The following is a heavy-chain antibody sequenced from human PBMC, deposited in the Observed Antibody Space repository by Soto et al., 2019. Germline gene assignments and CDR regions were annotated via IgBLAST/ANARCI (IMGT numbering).Heavy chain of an antibody. D-gene: IGHD6-19*01. CDR3: AKDWTGGIAVAEWFDP. Sequence: VGSLRLSCAASGFTFSSYGMHWVRQAPGKGLEWVAVISYDGSNKYYADSVKGRFTISRDNSKNTLYLQMNSLRAEDTAVYYCAKDWTGGIAVAEWFDPWGQGTLVTVSS. J-gene: IGHJ5*02. CDR1: GFTFSSYG. V-gene: IGHV3-30*18. CDR2: ISYDGSNK.